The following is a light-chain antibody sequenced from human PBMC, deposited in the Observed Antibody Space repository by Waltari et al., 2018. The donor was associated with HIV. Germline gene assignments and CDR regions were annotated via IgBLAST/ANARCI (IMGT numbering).Light chain of an antibody. CDR3: ASWDDALSSWL. V-gene: IGLV1-47*01. CDR2: RNA. Sequence: QSGLSQPPSTSRPPGQRVVISCSGSSSNVGKNSVSWFQQLPGAAPRLLIYRNARRPSGVPDRFTAAKSGTSASLVISGLRSDDEAEYFCASWDDALSSWLFGGGTKLTVL. J-gene: IGLJ6*01. CDR1: SSNVGKNS.